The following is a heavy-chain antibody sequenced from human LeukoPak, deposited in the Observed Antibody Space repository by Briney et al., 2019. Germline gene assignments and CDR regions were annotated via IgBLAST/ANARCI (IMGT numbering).Heavy chain of an antibody. J-gene: IGHJ5*02. V-gene: IGHV3-23*01. Sequence: GGTLRLSCAASGLTFSNYGMAWVRQAPGKGLEWVSAISGSGESTYNADSVKGRFTISRDNSKNTLYLQMNSLRAEDTAVYYCAKLQLKGNWFDPWGQGTLVTVSS. CDR2: ISGSGEST. CDR1: GLTFSNYG. CDR3: AKLQLKGNWFDP. D-gene: IGHD1-1*01.